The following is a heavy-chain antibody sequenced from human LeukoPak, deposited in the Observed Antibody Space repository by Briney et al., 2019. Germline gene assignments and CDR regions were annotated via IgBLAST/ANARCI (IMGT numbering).Heavy chain of an antibody. CDR1: GGSISSSNW. CDR3: AGRGYYDFWSGYYRSTKYYFDY. CDR2: IYHSEST. Sequence: PSGTLSLTCAVSGGSISSSNWWSWVRQPPGKGLEWIGEIYHSESTNYNPSLKSRVTISVDKSKNQFSLKLSSVTAADTAVYYCAGRGYYDFWSGYYRSTKYYFDYWGQGTLVTVSS. D-gene: IGHD3-3*01. J-gene: IGHJ4*02. V-gene: IGHV4-4*02.